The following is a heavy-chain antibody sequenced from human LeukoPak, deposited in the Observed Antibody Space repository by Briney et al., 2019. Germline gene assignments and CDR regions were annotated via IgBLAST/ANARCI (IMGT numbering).Heavy chain of an antibody. V-gene: IGHV3-21*01. Sequence: PGGSLRLSCAASGFTFSTYSMNWVRQAPGKGLEWVSSITNIYYADSVKGRFTISRDNAKNSLYLQMNSLRAEDTAVYYCARDPYSGGYGDYYYYYMDLWGQGTTVTISS. D-gene: IGHD1-26*01. CDR2: ITNI. J-gene: IGHJ6*03. CDR3: ARDPYSGGYGDYYYYYMDL. CDR1: GFTFSTYS.